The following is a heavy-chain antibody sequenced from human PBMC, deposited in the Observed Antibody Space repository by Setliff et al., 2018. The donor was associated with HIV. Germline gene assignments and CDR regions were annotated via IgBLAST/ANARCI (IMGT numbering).Heavy chain of an antibody. D-gene: IGHD3-22*01. J-gene: IGHJ4*02. CDR2: VNPDGSEA. CDR1: GFTFSKYW. Sequence: GSLRLSCAASGFTFSKYWMSWVRQAPGKGLEWVASVNPDGSEASSVGSMKGRFTVSRDNAKNSLSLQMNSLRAEDTAEYYCAKELAASGLGYFDSWGRGILVTVSS. CDR3: AKELAASGLGYFDS. V-gene: IGHV3-7*03.